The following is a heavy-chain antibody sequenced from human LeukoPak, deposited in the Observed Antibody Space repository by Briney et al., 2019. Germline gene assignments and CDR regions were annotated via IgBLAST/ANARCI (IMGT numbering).Heavy chain of an antibody. D-gene: IGHD2-21*01. CDR2: IKQDGSEK. CDR3: GRGHCGGVGFFPSLYDY. Sequence: GGSLRLSCAASGFTFSSYYMSWVRQAPGKGLEWVANIKQDGSEKYYADSVQGRFTISRDNAKNSLYLQMNSLRVEDTAVYYLGRGHCGGVGFFPSLYDYGGREPLVPASS. J-gene: IGHJ4*02. CDR1: GFTFSSYY. V-gene: IGHV3-7*04.